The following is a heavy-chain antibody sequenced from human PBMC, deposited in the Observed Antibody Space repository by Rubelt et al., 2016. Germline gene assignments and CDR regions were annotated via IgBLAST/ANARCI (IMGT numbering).Heavy chain of an antibody. CDR3: ASFSIVGAAGYFDY. CDR2: IYYSGST. J-gene: IGHJ4*02. CDR1: GGSISSYY. D-gene: IGHD1-26*01. V-gene: IGHV4-59*01. Sequence: QVQLQESGPGLVKPSETLSLTCTVSGGSISSYYWSWIRQPPGKGLEWIGYIYYSGSTNYNPSLRGRVTISLDTSKNQCSLKLSSVTAADTAVYYCASFSIVGAAGYFDYWGQGTLVTVSS.